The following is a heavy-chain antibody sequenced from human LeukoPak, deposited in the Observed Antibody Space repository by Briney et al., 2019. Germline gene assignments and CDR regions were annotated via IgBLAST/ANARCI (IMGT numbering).Heavy chain of an antibody. D-gene: IGHD5-12*01. CDR2: IIPIFGTA. CDR1: GYTFTGQD. J-gene: IGHJ4*02. CDR3: ARGSEVDEVFDY. V-gene: IGHV1-69*05. Sequence: SVKVSCKASGYTFTGQDMHWVRQAPGQGLEWMGRIIPIFGTANYAQKFQGRVTITTDESTSTAYMELSSLRSEGTAVYYCARGSEVDEVFDYWGQGTLVTVSS.